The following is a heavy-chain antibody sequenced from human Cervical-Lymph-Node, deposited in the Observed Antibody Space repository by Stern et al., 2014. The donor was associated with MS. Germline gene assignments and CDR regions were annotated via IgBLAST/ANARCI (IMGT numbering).Heavy chain of an antibody. CDR3: ARAGFGLWTGNTPYYYYGMDV. J-gene: IGHJ6*02. V-gene: IGHV3-30*19. Sequence: VQLVQSGGGVVQPGRSLRLSCAASEFTFSTFGMHWVRQAPGKGLQWVAVIGYDGSNAYYADSVKGRFTISRDNLKNTLYLQMNSLRAEDTAVYYCARAGFGLWTGNTPYYYYGMDVWGQGTTVTVSS. CDR2: IGYDGSNA. CDR1: EFTFSTFG. D-gene: IGHD3/OR15-3a*01.